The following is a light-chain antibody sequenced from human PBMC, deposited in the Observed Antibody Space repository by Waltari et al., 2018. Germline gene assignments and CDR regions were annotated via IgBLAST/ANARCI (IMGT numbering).Light chain of an antibody. CDR3: QQGNSFPPT. Sequence: DIQMTQSPSSVSASIGDRVTITCRAGQDISSWLAWYQQKPGSAPKLLIYSASTLHREVPSRFSDSGSGTGFTLTIDSLQPEDLATYYCQQGNSFPPTFGRGTRVESK. CDR1: QDISSW. CDR2: SAS. J-gene: IGKJ1*01. V-gene: IGKV1-12*01.